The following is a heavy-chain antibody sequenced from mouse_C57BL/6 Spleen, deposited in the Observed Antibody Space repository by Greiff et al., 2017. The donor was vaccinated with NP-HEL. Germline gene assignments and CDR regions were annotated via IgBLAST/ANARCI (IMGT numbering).Heavy chain of an antibody. D-gene: IGHD1-1*01. V-gene: IGHV5-6*02. CDR3: ARTSIITTVVAGYFDY. Sequence: EVMLVESGGDLVKPGGSLKLSCAASGFTFSSYGMSWVRQTPDKRLEWVATISSGGSYTYYPDSVKGRFTISRDNAKNTLYLQMSSLKSEDTAMYYCARTSIITTVVAGYFDYWGQGTTLTVSS. CDR1: GFTFSSYG. CDR2: ISSGGSYT. J-gene: IGHJ2*01.